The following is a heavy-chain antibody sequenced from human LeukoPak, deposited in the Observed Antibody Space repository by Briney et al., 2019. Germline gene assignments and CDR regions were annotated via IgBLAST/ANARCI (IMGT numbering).Heavy chain of an antibody. CDR1: GGSISSYY. J-gene: IGHJ4*02. Sequence: KPSETLSLTCTVSGGSISSYYWSWIRQPPGKGLEWIGYIYYSGSTNYNPSLKSRVTISVDTSKNQFSLKLSSVTAADTAVYYCARRNDFWSGYLSPWGQGTLVTVSS. D-gene: IGHD3-3*01. V-gene: IGHV4-59*08. CDR3: ARRNDFWSGYLSP. CDR2: IYYSGST.